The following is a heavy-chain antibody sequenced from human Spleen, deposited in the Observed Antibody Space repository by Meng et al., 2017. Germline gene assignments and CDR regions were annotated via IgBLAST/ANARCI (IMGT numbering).Heavy chain of an antibody. CDR1: GYTFTSYD. J-gene: IGHJ3*02. CDR2: MNPNSGNT. CDR3: ARGVSYDYGDYESAFDI. Sequence: ASVKVSCKASGYTFTSYDINWLRQATGQGLEWMGWMNPNSGNTGYAQKFQGRVTMTRNTSISTAYMELSSLRSEDTAVYYCARGVSYDYGDYESAFDIWGQGTMVTVSS. V-gene: IGHV1-8*01. D-gene: IGHD4-17*01.